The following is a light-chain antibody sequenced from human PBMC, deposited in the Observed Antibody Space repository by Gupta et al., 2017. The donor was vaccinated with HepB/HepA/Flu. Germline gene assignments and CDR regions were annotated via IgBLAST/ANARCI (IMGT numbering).Light chain of an antibody. CDR2: WAS. J-gene: IGKJ4*01. CDR3: QQYYSTPPT. Sequence: IVMTQSPDSLAVSLDERATINCKSSQSVLYSSNNKNYLAWYQQKPGQPPKLLIYWASTRESGVPDRFSGSGSGTDFTLTISSLQAEDVAVYYCQQYYSTPPTFGGGTKVEIK. V-gene: IGKV4-1*01. CDR1: QSVLYSSNNKNY.